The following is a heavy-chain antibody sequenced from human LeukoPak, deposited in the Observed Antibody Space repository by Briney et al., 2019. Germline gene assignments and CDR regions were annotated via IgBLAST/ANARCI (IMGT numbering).Heavy chain of an antibody. CDR3: ARDSRIAAAGKLFDY. CDR2: IIPIFGTA. J-gene: IGHJ4*02. D-gene: IGHD6-13*01. V-gene: IGHV1-69*13. CDR1: GGTFSSYA. Sequence: SVKVSCKASGGTFSSYAISWVRQAPGQGLEWMGGIIPIFGTANYAQKFQGRVTITADESTSTAYMELSSLRSEDTAVYYCARDSRIAAAGKLFDYWGQGTLVTVSS.